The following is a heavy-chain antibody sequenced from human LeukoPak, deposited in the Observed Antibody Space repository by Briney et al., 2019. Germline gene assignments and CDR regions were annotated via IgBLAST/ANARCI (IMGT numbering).Heavy chain of an antibody. Sequence: ASVKVSCKASGYTFMSDDINWVRQAPGQGLEWMRWMNPNNGHTGYAQKFQGRVTMTRDTSISTAYMELSSLRSEDTAVYYCARTPGYCSSTSCATYYMDVWGKGTTVTVSS. J-gene: IGHJ6*03. V-gene: IGHV1-8*01. CDR2: MNPNNGHT. CDR1: GYTFMSDD. CDR3: ARTPGYCSSTSCATYYMDV. D-gene: IGHD2-2*01.